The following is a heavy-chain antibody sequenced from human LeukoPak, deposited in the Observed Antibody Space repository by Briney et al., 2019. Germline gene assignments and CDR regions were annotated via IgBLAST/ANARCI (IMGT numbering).Heavy chain of an antibody. J-gene: IGHJ4*02. CDR2: TYYRSKWIN. Sequence: SQTLSLTCAISGDSVSSSSSAWSWIRQSPSGGLEWLGRTYYRSKWINDHAESVKSRITIDPDTSKNEFSLQLNSVTPEDTAVYYCARNLRPDFDYWGQGTLVTVSS. CDR3: ARNLRPDFDY. CDR1: GDSVSSSSSA. V-gene: IGHV6-1*01.